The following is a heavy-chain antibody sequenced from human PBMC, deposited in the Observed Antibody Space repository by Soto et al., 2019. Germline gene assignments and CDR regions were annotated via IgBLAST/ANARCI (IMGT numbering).Heavy chain of an antibody. V-gene: IGHV3-21*01. CDR3: ASDPSSSNPADY. Sequence: EVPLVESGGGLVKPGGSLRLSCAASGFTFSSYSMNWVRQAPGKGLEWVSSISSSSSYIYYADSVKGRFTISRDNAKNSLYLQMNSLRAEDTAVYYCASDPSSSNPADYWGQGTLVTVSS. CDR1: GFTFSSYS. D-gene: IGHD6-6*01. J-gene: IGHJ4*02. CDR2: ISSSSSYI.